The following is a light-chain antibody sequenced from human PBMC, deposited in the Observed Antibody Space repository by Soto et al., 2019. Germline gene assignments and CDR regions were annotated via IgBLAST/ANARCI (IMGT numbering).Light chain of an antibody. Sequence: VLTQPPSASGTPGQRVTISCSGSTSNIGSNSVNWYQQLPGTAPKLLLYSSDRRPSGVPDRFSGSKSGTSASLAINGLQPEDEADYYCAAWDDSLSAYVFGTGTKVTVL. CDR2: SSD. V-gene: IGLV1-44*01. CDR3: AAWDDSLSAYV. CDR1: TSNIGSNS. J-gene: IGLJ1*01.